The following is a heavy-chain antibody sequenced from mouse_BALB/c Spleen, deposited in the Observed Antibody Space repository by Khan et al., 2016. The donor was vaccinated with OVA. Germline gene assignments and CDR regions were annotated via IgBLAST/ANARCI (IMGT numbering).Heavy chain of an antibody. D-gene: IGHD2-4*01. CDR1: GDSITSGY. CDR3: ARSTMITTGGFAY. V-gene: IGHV3-8*02. Sequence: EVELVESGPSLVKPSQTLSLTCSVTGDSITSGYWNWIRKFPGNKLEYMGYISYSGSPYYNPSLKSRISITRDTSKNQYYLQLNSVTTEDTATYYCARSTMITTGGFAYWGQGTLVTVSA. CDR2: ISYSGSP. J-gene: IGHJ3*01.